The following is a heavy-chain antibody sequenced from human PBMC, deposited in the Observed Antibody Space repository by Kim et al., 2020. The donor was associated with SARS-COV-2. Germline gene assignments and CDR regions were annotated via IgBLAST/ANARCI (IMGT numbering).Heavy chain of an antibody. Sequence: GGSLRFSCAGSGFTVTDTFTSFAMHWVRQAPGKGLEWVAVISYDGEAKKYADSVKGRITISRDDSKTTVYLQMNSLTPEDTAVYYCAKDRSYQLPPGYESYGMDVWGQGTTVIVSS. V-gene: IGHV3-30*18. D-gene: IGHD2-2*01. J-gene: IGHJ6*02. CDR1: GFTVTDTFTSFA. CDR3: AKDRSYQLPPGYESYGMDV. CDR2: ISYDGEAK.